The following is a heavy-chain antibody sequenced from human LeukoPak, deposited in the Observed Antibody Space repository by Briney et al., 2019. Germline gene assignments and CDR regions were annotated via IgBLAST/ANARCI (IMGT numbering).Heavy chain of an antibody. CDR2: ISGSGDNT. Sequence: PGGSLRLSCAASGFTFSSYAMSWVRQAPGKGLDWVSTISGSGDNTHYADSVKGRFTISRDNSKNTLHLQMNSLRADDTAVYFCAKGSRAAGYYMDVWGKGTTVTISS. CDR3: AKGSRAAGYYMDV. CDR1: GFTFSSYA. J-gene: IGHJ6*03. V-gene: IGHV3-23*01. D-gene: IGHD6-25*01.